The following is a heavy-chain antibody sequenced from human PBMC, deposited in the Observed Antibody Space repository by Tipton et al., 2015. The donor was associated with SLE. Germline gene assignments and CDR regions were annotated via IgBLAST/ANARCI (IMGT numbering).Heavy chain of an antibody. V-gene: IGHV3-74*01. CDR3: ARRASYGYYLDY. J-gene: IGHJ4*02. CDR2: SNEDGGIT. Sequence: SLRLSCVVSGFHFGSYWMHWVRQAPGKGLVWVSRSNEDGGITSYADSVKGRFTISRDNARNTLYLQMDSLRPDDMGIYYCARRASYGYYLDYWDRGTLVAVSS. D-gene: IGHD4-17*01. CDR1: GFHFGSYW.